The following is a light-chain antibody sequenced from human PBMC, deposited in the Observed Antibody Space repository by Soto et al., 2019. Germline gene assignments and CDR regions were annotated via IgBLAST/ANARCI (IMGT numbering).Light chain of an antibody. CDR1: QSVNTF. V-gene: IGKV3-15*01. J-gene: IGKJ1*01. CDR3: QQYINWPSWT. Sequence: ERVLTQSPATLSLSPGERATLSCRASQSVNTFLAWYQHKPGQAPRLLIYGASTRATGIPARFSGSGSGTEFTLTISSLQSEDCAVYYCQQYINWPSWTFGQGTKVEVK. CDR2: GAS.